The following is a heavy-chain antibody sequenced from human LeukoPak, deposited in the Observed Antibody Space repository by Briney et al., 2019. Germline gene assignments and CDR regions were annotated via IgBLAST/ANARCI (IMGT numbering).Heavy chain of an antibody. CDR1: GRSFSGYY. D-gene: IGHD3-10*01. Sequence: SETLSLTCAVYGRSFSGYYWSWIRQPPGKGLEWIGEINHSGSTNYNPSLKSRVTISVDTSKNQFSLKLSSVTAADTAVYYCARGSYYYVSGTYFSYYYGMDVWGQGTTVTVSS. CDR3: ARGSYYYVSGTYFSYYYGMDV. J-gene: IGHJ6*02. V-gene: IGHV4-34*01. CDR2: INHSGST.